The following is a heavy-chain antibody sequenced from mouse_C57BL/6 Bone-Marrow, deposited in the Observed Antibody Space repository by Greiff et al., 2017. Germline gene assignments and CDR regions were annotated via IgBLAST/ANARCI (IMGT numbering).Heavy chain of an antibody. CDR3: ARKANWDWYFDV. CDR2: IYPRSGNT. Sequence: QVQLQQSGAELARPGASVKLSCKASGYTFTSYGISWVKQRTGQGLEWIGEIYPRSGNTYYNEKFKGKATLTADKSSSTAYIELLSLTSEDSAVYFCARKANWDWYFDVWGTGTTVTVSS. D-gene: IGHD4-1*01. CDR1: GYTFTSYG. J-gene: IGHJ1*03. V-gene: IGHV1-81*01.